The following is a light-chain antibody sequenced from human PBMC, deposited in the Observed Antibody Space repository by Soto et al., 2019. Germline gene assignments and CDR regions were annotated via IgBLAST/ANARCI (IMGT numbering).Light chain of an antibody. CDR2: DAS. V-gene: IGKV1-5*01. J-gene: IGKJ2*01. CDR1: QDISNF. Sequence: DIQMTQSPSTLSASVGDRVTISCRASQDISNFLAWYQHKPGKAPKPLIYDASTLQTGVPSRFRGSGFGTELTLTISGLQPDDFATYFCQLHDDFSHATFGQGTKVEIK. CDR3: QLHDDFSHAT.